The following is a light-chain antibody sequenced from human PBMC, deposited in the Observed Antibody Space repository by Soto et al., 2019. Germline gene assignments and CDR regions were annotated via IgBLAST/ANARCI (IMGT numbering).Light chain of an antibody. V-gene: IGKV3-15*01. J-gene: IGKJ1*01. Sequence: GRMQPPPTLSVSPGEGATFSCRASQSIYTKLAWYQLKPGQAPRLLIYDASIRATGVPDRFSGSGSGTEFSLTIISLQSEDFGVYFCQQYDQGWACSQGTKG. CDR3: QQYDQGWA. CDR1: QSIYTK. CDR2: DAS.